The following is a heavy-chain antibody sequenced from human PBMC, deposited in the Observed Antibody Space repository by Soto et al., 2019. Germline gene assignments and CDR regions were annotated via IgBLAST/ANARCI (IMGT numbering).Heavy chain of an antibody. V-gene: IGHV3-23*01. Sequence: EVQLLESGGGLVQPGGSLRLSCAASGFTFSSYAMSWVRQAPGKGLEWVSAISGSGGGTYYAASVKGRYTISTDNSKNTLYLQMNSPRAEDTVLYYWPKARFNAAARFDYWGQGTLFTVSS. CDR2: ISGSGGGT. CDR1: GFTFSSYA. J-gene: IGHJ4*02. CDR3: PKARFNAAARFDY. D-gene: IGHD2-2*01.